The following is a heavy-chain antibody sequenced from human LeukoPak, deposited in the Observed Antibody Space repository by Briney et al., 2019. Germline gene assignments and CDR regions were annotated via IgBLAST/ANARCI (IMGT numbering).Heavy chain of an antibody. V-gene: IGHV4-59*12. CDR3: ASLKWGKRSFDI. CDR2: IYYSGST. J-gene: IGHJ3*02. Sequence: SETLSLTCTVSGGSISSYYWSWIRQPPGKGLEWIGYIYYSGSTNYNPSLKSRVTISVDTSKNQFSLQLTSVTPEDTAVYYCASLKWGKRSFDIWGQGTTVTVSS. CDR1: GGSISSYY. D-gene: IGHD1-26*01.